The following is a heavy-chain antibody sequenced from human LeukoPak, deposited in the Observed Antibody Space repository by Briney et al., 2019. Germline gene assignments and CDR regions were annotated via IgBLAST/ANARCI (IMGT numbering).Heavy chain of an antibody. CDR1: GFTFSSYA. D-gene: IGHD2-2*02. CDR3: AKDIKPLRYCSSTSCYMADY. CDR2: ISGSGGST. Sequence: GRSLRLSCAASGFTFSSYAMSWVRQAPGKGLEWVSAISGSGGSTYYADSVKGRFTISRDNSKNTLYLQMNSLRAEDTAVYYCAKDIKPLRYCSSTSCYMADYWGQGTLVTVSS. J-gene: IGHJ4*02. V-gene: IGHV3-23*01.